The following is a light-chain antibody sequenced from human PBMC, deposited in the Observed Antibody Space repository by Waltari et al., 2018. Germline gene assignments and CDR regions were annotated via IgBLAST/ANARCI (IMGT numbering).Light chain of an antibody. CDR3: QQYNRYSRT. J-gene: IGKJ1*01. CDR1: QSLSSW. Sequence: DIQMTQSPSTLSASVGDRVTITCRASQSLSSWLAWYQQKPGKAPKLLIYKASSLESGVPSRFSGSGSGTEFTLTISSLQPDDFETYYCQQYNRYSRTFGQGTKVEIK. V-gene: IGKV1-5*03. CDR2: KAS.